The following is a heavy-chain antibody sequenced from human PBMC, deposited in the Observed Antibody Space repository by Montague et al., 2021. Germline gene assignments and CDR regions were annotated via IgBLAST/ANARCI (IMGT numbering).Heavy chain of an antibody. V-gene: IGHV4-59*02. D-gene: IGHD7-27*01. Sequence: SETLSLTCSVSGGTVNGYDWRWIRQPTGKGLEWIAYMRSSGNSYYNPSFKSRLAISIDRSRNQFSLELSFVTAADTAIYFCGRDYWGSIDYWGHGIFVTV. J-gene: IGHJ4*01. CDR1: GGTVNGYD. CDR2: MRSSGNS. CDR3: GRDYWGSIDY.